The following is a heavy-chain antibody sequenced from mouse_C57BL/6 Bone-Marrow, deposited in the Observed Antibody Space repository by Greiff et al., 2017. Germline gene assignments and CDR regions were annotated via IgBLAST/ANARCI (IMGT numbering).Heavy chain of an antibody. Sequence: EVQLQQSVAELVRPGASVKLSCTASGFNIKNTYMHWVKQRPEQGLEWIGRIDPANGDTQYDQKFQGKATITADTSSNTAYLQLSSLTSEYTAIYYWARVRSVTTVVDYWYFDVWGTGTTVTVSS. J-gene: IGHJ1*03. D-gene: IGHD1-1*01. V-gene: IGHV14-3*01. CDR3: ARVRSVTTVVDYWYFDV. CDR2: IDPANGDT. CDR1: GFNIKNTY.